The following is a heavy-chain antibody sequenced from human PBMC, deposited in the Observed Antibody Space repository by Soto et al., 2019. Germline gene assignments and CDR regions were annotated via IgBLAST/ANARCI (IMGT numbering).Heavy chain of an antibody. CDR1: GYTFTGYY. CDR3: ARGPDLMYDYYGMDV. J-gene: IGHJ6*02. V-gene: IGHV1-2*04. CDR2: INPNSGGT. Sequence: GASVKVSCKASGYTFTGYYMHWVRQAPGQGLEWMGWINPNSGGTNYAQKFQGWVTMTRDTSISTAYMELSRLRSDDTAVYYCARGPDLMYDYYGMDVWGQGTLVTVSS. D-gene: IGHD2-8*01.